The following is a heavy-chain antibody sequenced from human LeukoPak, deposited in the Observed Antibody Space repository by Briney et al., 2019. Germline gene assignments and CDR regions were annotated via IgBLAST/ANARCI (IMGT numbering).Heavy chain of an antibody. CDR1: GFTFSSDA. J-gene: IGHJ5*02. V-gene: IGHV3-23*01. D-gene: IGHD3-22*01. Sequence: GGSLRLSCAASGFTFSSDAMSWVRQAPGKGLEWVSAISGSGGSTYYADSVKGRFTISRDNSKNTLYLQMNSLRAEDTAVYYCAKDPNYYDSSGYIPWGQGTLVTVSS. CDR3: AKDPNYYDSSGYIP. CDR2: ISGSGGST.